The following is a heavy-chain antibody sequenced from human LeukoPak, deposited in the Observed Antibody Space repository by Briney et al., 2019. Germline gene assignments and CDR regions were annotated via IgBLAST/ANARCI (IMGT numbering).Heavy chain of an antibody. Sequence: GGSLRLSCAASGFTFSDYAMTWVRQAPGKGLEWVSAISGSGGRTYYADSVKGRFTISRDNAKNSLYLQMNSLRAEDTAVYYCARDSSLLNYYYYMDVWGKGTTVTVSS. CDR1: GFTFSDYA. J-gene: IGHJ6*03. D-gene: IGHD2/OR15-2a*01. CDR3: ARDSSLLNYYYYMDV. CDR2: ISGSGGRT. V-gene: IGHV3-23*01.